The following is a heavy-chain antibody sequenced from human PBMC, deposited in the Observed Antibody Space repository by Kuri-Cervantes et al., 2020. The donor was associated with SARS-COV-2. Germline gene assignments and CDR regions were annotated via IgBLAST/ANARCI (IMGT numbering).Heavy chain of an antibody. Sequence: LSLTCAVYGGSFSGYYWGWIRQPPGKGLEWIGSIYYSGSTYYNPSLKSRVTISVDTSKNQFSLKLSSVTAADTAVYYCARQMMSSITIFGVVITRNWFDPWGQGTLVTVSS. J-gene: IGHJ5*02. D-gene: IGHD3-3*01. CDR3: ARQMMSSITIFGVVITRNWFDP. CDR2: IYYSGST. V-gene: IGHV4-39*01. CDR1: GGSFSGYY.